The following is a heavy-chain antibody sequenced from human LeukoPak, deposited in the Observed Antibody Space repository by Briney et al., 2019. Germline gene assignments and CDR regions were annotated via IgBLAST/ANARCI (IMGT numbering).Heavy chain of an antibody. D-gene: IGHD6-19*01. Sequence: ETLSLTCTVSGGSISSGGFYWNWVRQAPGKGLEWVSSISSSSSYIYYADSVKGRFTISRDNAKNSLYLQMNSLRAEDTAVYYCAREGYSSGWYFDYWGQGTLVTVSS. CDR1: GGSISSGG. J-gene: IGHJ4*02. CDR3: AREGYSSGWYFDY. CDR2: ISSSSSYI. V-gene: IGHV3-21*01.